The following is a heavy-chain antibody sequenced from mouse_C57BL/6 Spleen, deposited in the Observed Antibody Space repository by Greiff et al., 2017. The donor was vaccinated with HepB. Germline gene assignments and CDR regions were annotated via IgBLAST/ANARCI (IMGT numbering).Heavy chain of an antibody. J-gene: IGHJ4*01. D-gene: IGHD4-1*01. Sequence: QVQLQQSGAELVRPGASVKLSCKASGYAFSSSWMNWVKQRPGKGLEWIGRIYPGDGDTNYNGKFKGKATLTADKSSSTAYMQLSSLTSEDSAVYFCARSDWDGMDYWGQGTSVTVSS. CDR1: GYAFSSSW. CDR2: IYPGDGDT. V-gene: IGHV1-82*01. CDR3: ARSDWDGMDY.